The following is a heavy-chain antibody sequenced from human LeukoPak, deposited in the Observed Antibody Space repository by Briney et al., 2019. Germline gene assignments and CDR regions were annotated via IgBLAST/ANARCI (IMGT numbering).Heavy chain of an antibody. CDR3: ARIFGYYYYYLDV. Sequence: GGSLRLSCAASGFTVSSNYMSWVRQAPGKGLEWVSVIYSGGSTYYADSVKGRFTISRDNAKNSLSLEMNSLRVEDTAVYYCARIFGYYYYYLDVWGKGTPVTISS. CDR1: GFTVSSNY. D-gene: IGHD3-3*01. V-gene: IGHV3-53*01. CDR2: IYSGGST. J-gene: IGHJ6*03.